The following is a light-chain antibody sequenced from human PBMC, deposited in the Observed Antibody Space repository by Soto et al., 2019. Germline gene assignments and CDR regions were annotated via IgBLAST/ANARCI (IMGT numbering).Light chain of an antibody. V-gene: IGKV3-20*01. J-gene: IGKJ1*01. CDR3: QQYGSSGT. CDR2: AAS. CDR1: QSVSNNY. Sequence: EIVLTQSPGTLSLSPGERATLSCRASQSVSNNYLAWYQQKPGQAPSLLIYAASNSATGIPDRFSGSGSGTDFTLTISRLEPEEFAEYYCQQYGSSGTFGQGTKVEIK.